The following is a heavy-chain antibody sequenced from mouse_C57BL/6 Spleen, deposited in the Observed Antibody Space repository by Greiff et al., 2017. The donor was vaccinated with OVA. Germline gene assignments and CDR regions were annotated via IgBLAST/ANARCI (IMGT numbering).Heavy chain of an antibody. CDR1: GYTFTDYY. CDR3: ARRFEITTVVATGGNAMDY. D-gene: IGHD1-1*01. V-gene: IGHV1-26*01. J-gene: IGHJ4*01. CDR2: INPNNGGT. Sequence: EVQLQQSGPELVKPGASVKISCKTSGYTFTDYYMNWVKQSHGKRLEWIGDINPNNGGTSYNQKFKGKATLTVDTSSSTAYMELRSLTSEDSAVYDCARRFEITTVVATGGNAMDYWGQGTSVTVSS.